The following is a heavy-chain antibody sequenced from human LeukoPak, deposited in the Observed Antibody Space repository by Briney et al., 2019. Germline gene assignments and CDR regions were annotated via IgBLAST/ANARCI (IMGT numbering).Heavy chain of an antibody. D-gene: IGHD2-15*01. Sequence: SETLSLTCTVSGGSISSYYWSWIRQPPGKGLEWIGYIYYSGSTNYNPSLKSRVTISVDTSKNQFSPKLSSVTAADTAVYYCARVSAATIDYWGQGTLVTVSS. V-gene: IGHV4-59*01. J-gene: IGHJ4*02. CDR3: ARVSAATIDY. CDR2: IYYSGST. CDR1: GGSISSYY.